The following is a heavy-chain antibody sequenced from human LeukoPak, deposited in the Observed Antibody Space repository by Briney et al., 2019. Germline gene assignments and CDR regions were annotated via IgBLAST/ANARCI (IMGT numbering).Heavy chain of an antibody. CDR1: GFTFSSYG. CDR3: ARVNLGMVRGVIIDFGMDV. V-gene: IGHV3-33*01. J-gene: IGHJ6*02. CDR2: IWYDGSNK. D-gene: IGHD3-10*01. Sequence: PGGSLRLSCVASGFTFSSYGMHWVRQAPGKGLEWVAVIWYDGSNKYYADSVKGRFTISRDNSKNTLYLQMNSLRAEDTAVYYCARVNLGMVRGVIIDFGMDVWGQGTTVTVSS.